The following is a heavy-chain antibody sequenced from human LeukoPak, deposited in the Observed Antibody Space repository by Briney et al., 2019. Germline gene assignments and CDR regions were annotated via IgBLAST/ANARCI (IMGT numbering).Heavy chain of an antibody. CDR2: IYYSGST. CDR1: GGSISSYY. V-gene: IGHV4-59*01. J-gene: IGHJ4*02. D-gene: IGHD5-18*01. CDR3: ARGGLWAPRY. Sequence: PSETLSLTCTVSGGSISSYYWSWIRQPPGKGLEWIGYIYYSGSTNYNPSLKSRVTISVDTSKNQFSLKLSSVTAADTAVYYCARGGLWAPRYWGQGTLVTVSS.